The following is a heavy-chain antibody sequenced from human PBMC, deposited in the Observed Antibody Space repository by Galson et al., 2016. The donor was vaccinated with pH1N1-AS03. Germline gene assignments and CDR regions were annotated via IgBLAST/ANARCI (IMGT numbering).Heavy chain of an antibody. J-gene: IGHJ4*02. CDR3: ARGGESWWELGGDH. V-gene: IGHV1-2*02. CDR2: INPTSGDT. Sequence: SVKVSCKASGYIFTGYYMHWVRQAPGQGLEWMGWINPTSGDTNYAQKFQGRVTMTRDSAISTDYMELRRLRSDDTAVYYCARGGESWWELGGDHWGQGTLVTVSS. CDR1: GYIFTGYY. D-gene: IGHD1-26*01.